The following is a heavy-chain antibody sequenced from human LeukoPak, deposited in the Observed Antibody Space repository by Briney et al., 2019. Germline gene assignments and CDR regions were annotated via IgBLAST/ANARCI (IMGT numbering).Heavy chain of an antibody. Sequence: SGTLSLTCTVSGGSISSGGYYWSWIRQHPGKGLEWIGYIYYSGSTYYNPSLKSRVTISVDTSKNQFSLKLSSVTAADTAVYYCARDIDDGFDYWGQGTLVTVSS. CDR2: IYYSGST. CDR1: GGSISSGGYY. J-gene: IGHJ4*02. V-gene: IGHV4-31*03. D-gene: IGHD1-1*01. CDR3: ARDIDDGFDY.